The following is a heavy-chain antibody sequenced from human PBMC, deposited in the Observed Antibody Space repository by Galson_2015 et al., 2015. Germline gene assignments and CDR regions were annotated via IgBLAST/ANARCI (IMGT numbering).Heavy chain of an antibody. Sequence: SLRLSCAASGFTFSSYGMHWVRQAPGKGLEWVAVISYDGSNKYYADSVKGRFTISRDNSKNTLYLQMNSLRAEDTAVYYCAKEYYYGSGSFNPSYWGQGTLVTVSS. D-gene: IGHD3-10*01. CDR2: ISYDGSNK. V-gene: IGHV3-30*18. CDR3: AKEYYYGSGSFNPSY. J-gene: IGHJ4*02. CDR1: GFTFSSYG.